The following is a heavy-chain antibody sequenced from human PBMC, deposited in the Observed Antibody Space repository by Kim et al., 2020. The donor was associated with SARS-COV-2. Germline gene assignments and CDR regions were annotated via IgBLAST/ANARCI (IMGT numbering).Heavy chain of an antibody. CDR3: ARLQYRSSELWDNYYGEAV. Sequence: GGSLRLSCAASGVTFSHAWMSWVRQAPGKGLEWVGHIKSKSDGGATDYAAPVKGRFSISREDSKTTQYLQMDSLKTEDTAVYYCARLQYRSSELWDNYYGEAVWGQGTTATVSS. D-gene: IGHD6-13*01. J-gene: IGHJ6*02. CDR2: IKSKSDGGAT. V-gene: IGHV3-15*01. CDR1: GVTFSHAW.